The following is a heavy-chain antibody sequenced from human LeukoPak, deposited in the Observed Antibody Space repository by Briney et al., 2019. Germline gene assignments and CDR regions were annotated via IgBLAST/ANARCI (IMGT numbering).Heavy chain of an antibody. V-gene: IGHV1-46*01. Sequence: ASVKVSCKASGYTFTSYYMHWVRQAPGQGLEWMGIINPSGGSTSYAQKFQGRVTMTRDMSTNTVYMELSSLRSEDTAVYYCARDGSTYYYDSSGYYYYWGQGTLVTVSS. CDR2: INPSGGST. J-gene: IGHJ4*02. CDR3: ARDGSTYYYDSSGYYYY. D-gene: IGHD3-22*01. CDR1: GYTFTSYY.